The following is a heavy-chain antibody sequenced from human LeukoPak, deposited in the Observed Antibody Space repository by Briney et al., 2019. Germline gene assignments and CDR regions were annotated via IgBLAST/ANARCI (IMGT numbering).Heavy chain of an antibody. J-gene: IGHJ4*02. V-gene: IGHV3-7*05. Sequence: GGSLRLSCAASGFTFSSYWMSWARQAPGKGLEWVANIKQDGSEKYYVDSMKGRFTISRDNAKNSLYLQMNSLRAEDTAVYYCARADYGDYGAYWGQGTLVTVSS. CDR1: GFTFSSYW. D-gene: IGHD4-17*01. CDR3: ARADYGDYGAY. CDR2: IKQDGSEK.